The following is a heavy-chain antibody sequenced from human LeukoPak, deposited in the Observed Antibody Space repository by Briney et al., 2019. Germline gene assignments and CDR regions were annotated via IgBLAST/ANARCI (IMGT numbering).Heavy chain of an antibody. CDR3: TRYNNDHFDY. CDR1: GFTFGGYG. CDR2: IAYEGSRA. J-gene: IGHJ4*02. Sequence: GGSLRLSCAGSGFTFGGYGMHWFRQTPGKGLEWVAVIAYEGSRAFYADSVKGGFTISRDNSKNTMSVQMDDLRAEDTAVYYCTRYNNDHFDYWGQGTLVTVSS. D-gene: IGHD1-14*01. V-gene: IGHV3-33*01.